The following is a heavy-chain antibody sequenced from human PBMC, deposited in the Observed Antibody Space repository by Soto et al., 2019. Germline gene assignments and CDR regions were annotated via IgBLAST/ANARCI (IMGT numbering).Heavy chain of an antibody. D-gene: IGHD4-17*01. CDR2: IYHSGST. V-gene: IGHV4-30-2*01. J-gene: IGHJ4*02. CDR1: GGSISSGGYS. CDR3: ARGVTTVTTIDY. Sequence: SETLSLTWAVSGGSISSGGYSWSWIRQPPGKGLEWIGYIYHSGSTYYNPSLKSRVTISVDRSKNQFSLKLSSVTAADTAVYYCARGVTTVTTIDYWGQGTLVT.